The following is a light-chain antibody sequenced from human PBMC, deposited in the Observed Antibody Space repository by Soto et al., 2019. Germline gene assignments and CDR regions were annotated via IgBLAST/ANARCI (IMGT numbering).Light chain of an antibody. CDR1: QSVSSSY. CDR3: QQYGSSPLT. J-gene: IGKJ4*01. Sequence: EIVLTQSPGTLSLSPGERASLSCRASQSVSSSYLAWYQHKPGQAPRLLIYGASSRATGIPHRFSGSGSATDFTLTISRLEPEDFAVYYCQQYGSSPLTFGGGTKVEIK. V-gene: IGKV3-20*01. CDR2: GAS.